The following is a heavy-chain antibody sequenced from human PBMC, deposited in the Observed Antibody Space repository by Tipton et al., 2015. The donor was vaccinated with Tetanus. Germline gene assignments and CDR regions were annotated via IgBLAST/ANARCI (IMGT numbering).Heavy chain of an antibody. Sequence: SLRLSCAASGFTFSSYSINWVRQAPGKGLEWVSSFSSSSSNIYYADSVKGRFTISRDNAKNTLYLEMNSLRAEDTAVYYCAKEVSGVDYGMDVWGQGTTATVSS. CDR1: GFTFSSYS. D-gene: IGHD1-26*01. CDR2: FSSSSSNI. J-gene: IGHJ6*02. CDR3: AKEVSGVDYGMDV. V-gene: IGHV3-21*04.